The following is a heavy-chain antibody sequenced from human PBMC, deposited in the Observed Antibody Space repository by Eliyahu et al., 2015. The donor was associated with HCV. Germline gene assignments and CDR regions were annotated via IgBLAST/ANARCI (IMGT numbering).Heavy chain of an antibody. Sequence: QVQLVQSGAEXERPGASVKVSCKASGYTFTGYYIHWVRQAPGQGLEWMGRINPNSGGTNYAQKFQGRVTMTRDTSISTVYMDLSRLTSDDTAMYYCARDLERYCTDDDCSDYWGQGTLVTVSS. V-gene: IGHV1-2*06. J-gene: IGHJ4*02. D-gene: IGHD2-8*01. CDR1: GYTFTGYY. CDR3: ARDLERYCTDDDCSDY. CDR2: INPNSGGT.